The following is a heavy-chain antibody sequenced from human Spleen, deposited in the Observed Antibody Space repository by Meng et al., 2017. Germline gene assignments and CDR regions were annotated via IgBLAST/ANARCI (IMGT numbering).Heavy chain of an antibody. D-gene: IGHD6-19*01. CDR3: VRNGYGSGWNNGMDV. J-gene: IGHJ6*02. CDR2: IKSDGISM. V-gene: IGHV3-74*01. CDR1: GFTFSTYW. Sequence: GESLKISCAASGFTFSTYWMHWVRQVPGKGLVWVSRIKSDGISMSYADSVKGRFTISRDNAKNMLYLQMNSLRVEDTALYYCVRNGYGSGWNNGMDVWGQGTTVTVSS.